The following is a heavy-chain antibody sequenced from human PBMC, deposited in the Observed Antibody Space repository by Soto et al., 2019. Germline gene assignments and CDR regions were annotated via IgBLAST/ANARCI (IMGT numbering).Heavy chain of an antibody. V-gene: IGHV3-33*03. CDR1: GFTFSSYG. Sequence: GGSLRLSCAASGFTFSSYGMHWVRQAPGKGLEWVAVIWYDGSNKYYADSVKGRFTISRDNAQNTLYLQMNSLRAEDTAVYYCAKDPTGGRPDIWGQGAVVTVSS. CDR3: AKDPTGGRPDI. J-gene: IGHJ3*02. D-gene: IGHD3-10*01. CDR2: IWYDGSNK.